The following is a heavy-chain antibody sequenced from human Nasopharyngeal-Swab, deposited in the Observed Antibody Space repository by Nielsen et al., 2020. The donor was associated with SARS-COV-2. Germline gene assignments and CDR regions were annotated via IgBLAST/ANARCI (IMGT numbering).Heavy chain of an antibody. D-gene: IGHD3-10*01. V-gene: IGHV5-51*01. CDR3: ARHLPGYYGSAFDL. Sequence: KASCKGSGYRPTNYWIGWVRQMPAKALVWMGTIWPSDSDTTYSPSFQGHVTTPADKSISTAYLQVSSLKASDTAMYYCARHLPGYYGSAFDLWGQGTLVTVSS. J-gene: IGHJ4*02. CDR1: GYRPTNYW. CDR2: IWPSDSDT.